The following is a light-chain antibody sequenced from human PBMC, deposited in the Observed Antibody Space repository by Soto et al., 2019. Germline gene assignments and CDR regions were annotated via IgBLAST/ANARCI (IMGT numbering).Light chain of an antibody. Sequence: IRLTQCAVSLCGSVGDRLTISWLARQSIXSWLVWDERKRGKAPKILTYAASSWASGVPSRLSGSGSGTDFTLAISSLQPEDFASYYCQQANSFTLTFGQGTKVDIK. V-gene: IGKV1-12*01. CDR3: QQANSFTLT. CDR1: QSIXSW. J-gene: IGKJ1*01. CDR2: AAS.